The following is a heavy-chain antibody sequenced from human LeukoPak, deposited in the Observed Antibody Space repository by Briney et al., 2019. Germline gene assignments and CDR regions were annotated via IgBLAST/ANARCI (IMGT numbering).Heavy chain of an antibody. J-gene: IGHJ4*02. V-gene: IGHV4-4*02. CDR2: IYHSGTT. Sequence: SETLSLTCAVSGGSIGSGNWWSWVRQPPGRGLEWIGEIYHSGTTNYNSSLKSRLTISVDKSKNQFSLKLSSVTAADTAIYYCARVGVGASLDYWGQGTLVTVSS. CDR1: GGSIGSGNW. CDR3: ARVGVGASLDY. D-gene: IGHD1-26*01.